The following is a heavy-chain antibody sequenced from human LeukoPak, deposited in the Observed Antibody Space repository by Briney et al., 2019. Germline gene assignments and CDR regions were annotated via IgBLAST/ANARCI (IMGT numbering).Heavy chain of an antibody. Sequence: SETLSLTCAVYGGSFSGYYWSWIRQPPGKGLEWIGEINHSGSTNYNPSLKSRVTIPVDTSKNQFSLKLSSVTAADTAVYYCARGGHTADYWGQGTLVTVSS. CDR2: INHSGST. V-gene: IGHV4-34*01. J-gene: IGHJ4*02. D-gene: IGHD5-18*01. CDR1: GGSFSGYY. CDR3: ARGGHTADY.